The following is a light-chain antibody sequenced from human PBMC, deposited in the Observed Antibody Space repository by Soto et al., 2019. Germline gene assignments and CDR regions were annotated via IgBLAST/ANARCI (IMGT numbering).Light chain of an antibody. CDR3: QQYGSSPPT. Sequence: EIVLTQSPGTLSLSPGERATLSCRASQTVTSNYLAWYQQKPGQAPRLLINGASNRATGIPDRFSGSGSGTDFTLTISRLEPADFAVYYCQQYGSSPPTFGPGTKVDIK. CDR1: QTVTSNY. CDR2: GAS. V-gene: IGKV3-20*01. J-gene: IGKJ3*01.